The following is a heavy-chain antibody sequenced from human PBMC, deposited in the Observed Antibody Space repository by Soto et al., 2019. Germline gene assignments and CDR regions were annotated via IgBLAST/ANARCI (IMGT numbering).Heavy chain of an antibody. CDR3: AASCVGCGGFNYYGMDV. J-gene: IGHJ6*02. CDR1: GASISSGGYY. CDR2: IYYSGTT. Sequence: QVQLQESGPGLVKPSQTLSLTCSVSGASISSGGYYWNWIRQHPGKGLEWIGYIYYSGTTYYHTYLKSRVTISVDTSKNQCSLKLSSVTAADTAVYYCAASCVGCGGFNYYGMDVWGQGTTVTVSS. D-gene: IGHD2-21*01. V-gene: IGHV4-31*03.